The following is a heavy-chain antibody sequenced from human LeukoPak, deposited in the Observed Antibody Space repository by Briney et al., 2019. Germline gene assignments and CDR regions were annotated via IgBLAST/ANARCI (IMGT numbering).Heavy chain of an antibody. J-gene: IGHJ4*02. Sequence: PGGSLRLSCAASGFTFSKYAMSWVRQAPGKGLEWVSAISGSDGKTFYADSVKGRFTISRDNSKNTLSLQMNSLRAEDTALYYCAKDSSVPYGITDWGQGTLVTVSS. CDR2: ISGSDGKT. V-gene: IGHV3-23*01. CDR1: GFTFSKYA. CDR3: AKDSSVPYGITD. D-gene: IGHD4-17*01.